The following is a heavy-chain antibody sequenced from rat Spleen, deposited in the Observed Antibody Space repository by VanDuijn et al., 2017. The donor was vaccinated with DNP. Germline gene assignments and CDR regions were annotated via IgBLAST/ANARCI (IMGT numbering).Heavy chain of an antibody. V-gene: IGHV2S12*01. CDR1: GFSLISYG. CDR3: ARAWWKDPMDA. Sequence: QVQLKESGPGLVQPSQTLSLTCTVSGFSLISYGVSWVRQPPGRGLEWIAAISNGGSTYYNSALQSRLSISRDTSKSQVFLRMNSVQTGDTAMYFCARAWWKDPMDAWGQGTSVTVSS. CDR2: ISNGGST. J-gene: IGHJ4*01. D-gene: IGHD1-1*01.